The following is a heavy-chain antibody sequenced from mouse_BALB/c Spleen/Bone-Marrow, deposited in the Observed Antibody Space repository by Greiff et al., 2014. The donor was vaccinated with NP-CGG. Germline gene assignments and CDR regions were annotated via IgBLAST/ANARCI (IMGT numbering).Heavy chain of an antibody. D-gene: IGHD2-4*01. CDR1: GYTFTSYV. V-gene: IGHV1-14*01. CDR2: INPFNDAT. Sequence: EVQLQQSGPELVKPGASVKMSCKASGYTFTSYVIHWVKQKPGQGLEWIGYINPFNDATKYNEKFKGKATLSSDKSSNTAYMGLSSLTSEDSAVYYCAREELRRGYYCAMDYWGQGSSVTVSS. CDR3: AREELRRGYYCAMDY. J-gene: IGHJ4*01.